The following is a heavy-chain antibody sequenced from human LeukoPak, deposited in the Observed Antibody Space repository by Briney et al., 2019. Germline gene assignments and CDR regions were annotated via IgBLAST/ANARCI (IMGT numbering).Heavy chain of an antibody. V-gene: IGHV3-23*01. CDR3: AKAYYDGSGYYPLFDY. D-gene: IGHD3-22*01. CDR2: ISGSGGST. Sequence: PGGSLRLSCAASGFTFSSYAMSWVRLAPGKGLEWVSAISGSGGSTYYADSVKGRFTISRDNSKNALYLQMNSLRAEDTAVYYCAKAYYDGSGYYPLFDYWGQGTLVTVSS. J-gene: IGHJ4*02. CDR1: GFTFSSYA.